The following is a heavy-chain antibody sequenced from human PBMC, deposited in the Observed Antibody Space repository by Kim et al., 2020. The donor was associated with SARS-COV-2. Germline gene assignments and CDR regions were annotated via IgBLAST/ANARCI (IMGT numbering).Heavy chain of an antibody. J-gene: IGHJ4*02. CDR2: INHSGST. D-gene: IGHD4-17*01. CDR1: GGSFSGYY. Sequence: SETLSLTCAVYGGSFSGYYWSWIRQPPGKGLEWIGEINHSGSTNYNPSLKSRVTKTEDNSNNHHLSKQSSLTDVEPAVHYCARGPYGDYYVDYWGQGTL. CDR3: ARGPYGDYYVDY. V-gene: IGHV4-34*01.